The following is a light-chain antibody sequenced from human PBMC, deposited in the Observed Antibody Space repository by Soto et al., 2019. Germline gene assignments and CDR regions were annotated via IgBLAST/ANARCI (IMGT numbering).Light chain of an antibody. V-gene: IGKV1-5*02. CDR2: DAC. CDR3: QQNTNTQNPWM. Sequence: GDRVTIICRASQTTSTWMAWYQQKPGKATNLLVYDACTLQSGVASRFSGSGSGTEFTLIISGLQPDDSATYYCQQNTNTQNPWMFGQGPRWIS. J-gene: IGKJ1*01. CDR1: QTTSTW.